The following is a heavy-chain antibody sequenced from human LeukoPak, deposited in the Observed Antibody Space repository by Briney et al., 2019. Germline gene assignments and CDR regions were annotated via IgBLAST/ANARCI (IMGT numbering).Heavy chain of an antibody. CDR3: ARAKPYPSYYYYGMDV. Sequence: ASVKVSCKASGYTFTSYGISWVRQAPGQGLEWMGWISAYNGNTNYAQKLQGRVTMTTDTSTSTAYMELRSLRSDDTAVYYCARAKPYPSYYYYGMDVWGQGTTVTVSS. V-gene: IGHV1-18*01. CDR2: ISAYNGNT. J-gene: IGHJ6*02. CDR1: GYTFTSYG.